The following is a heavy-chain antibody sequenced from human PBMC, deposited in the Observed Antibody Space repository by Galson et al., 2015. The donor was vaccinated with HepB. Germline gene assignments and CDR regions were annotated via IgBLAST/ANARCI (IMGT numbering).Heavy chain of an antibody. CDR3: ARDSIVVVPAAIREEYYYYYMDV. J-gene: IGHJ6*03. CDR1: GGSISSGSYY. D-gene: IGHD2-2*02. Sequence: TLSLTCTVSGGSISSGSYYWSWIRQPAGKGLEWIGRIYTSGSTNYNPSLKSRVTMSVDTSKNQFSLKLSSVTAADTAVYYCARDSIVVVPAAIREEYYYYYMDVWGKGTTVTVSS. V-gene: IGHV4-61*02. CDR2: IYTSGST.